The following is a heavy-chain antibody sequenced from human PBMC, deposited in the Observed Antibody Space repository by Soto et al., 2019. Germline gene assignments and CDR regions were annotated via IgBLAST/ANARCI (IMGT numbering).Heavy chain of an antibody. V-gene: IGHV4-31*03. CDR1: GGSISSGGYY. D-gene: IGHD3-22*01. J-gene: IGHJ5*02. Sequence: QVQLQESGPGLVKPSQTLSLTCTVSGGSISSGGYYWSWIRQHPGKGMEWIGYIYYSGSTYYNTSLKSRVTISVETSRIQFSLKLSSVTAADTAVYYCARTSYERSGTAADPWGPGTLVTVSS. CDR3: ARTSYERSGTAADP. CDR2: IYYSGST.